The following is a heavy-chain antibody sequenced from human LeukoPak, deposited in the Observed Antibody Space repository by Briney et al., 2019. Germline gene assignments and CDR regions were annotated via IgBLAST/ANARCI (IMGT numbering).Heavy chain of an antibody. Sequence: GGSLRLSCAASGFTFSSYAMSWVRQAPGKGLEWVSAISGSGGSTYYADSVKGRFTIPRDNSRNTLYLQMNSLRAEDTAVYYCAKGLKRGSYYGFGAFDIWGQGTMVTVSS. CDR3: AKGLKRGSYYGFGAFDI. CDR2: ISGSGGST. J-gene: IGHJ3*02. CDR1: GFTFSSYA. V-gene: IGHV3-23*01. D-gene: IGHD1-26*01.